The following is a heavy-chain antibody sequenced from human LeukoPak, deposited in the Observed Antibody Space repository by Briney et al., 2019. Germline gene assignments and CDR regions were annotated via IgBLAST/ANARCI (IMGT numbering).Heavy chain of an antibody. CDR2: ISAYNGNT. Sequence: ASVKVSCKASGYTFTSYGISWVRQAPGQGLEWMGWISAYNGNTNYAQKLQGRVTMTTDTSTSTAYMELRSLRSDDTAVYYCARESIMITFGGVSNDYWGQGTLVTVSS. V-gene: IGHV1-18*01. J-gene: IGHJ4*02. D-gene: IGHD3-16*01. CDR3: ARESIMITFGGVSNDY. CDR1: GYTFTSYG.